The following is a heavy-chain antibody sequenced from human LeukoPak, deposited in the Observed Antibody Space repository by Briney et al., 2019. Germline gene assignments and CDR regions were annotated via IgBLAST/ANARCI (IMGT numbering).Heavy chain of an antibody. J-gene: IGHJ4*02. CDR2: ISGSGGST. Sequence: GGSLRLSCAASGFTFSSYAMSWVRQAPGKGLEWVSAISGSGGSTYYADSVKGRFTISRDNSKNTLYLQMNSLRAEDTAVYYCAKALSSGWYDGDDYFEYWGQGTLVTVSS. D-gene: IGHD6-19*01. CDR1: GFTFSSYA. CDR3: AKALSSGWYDGDDYFEY. V-gene: IGHV3-23*01.